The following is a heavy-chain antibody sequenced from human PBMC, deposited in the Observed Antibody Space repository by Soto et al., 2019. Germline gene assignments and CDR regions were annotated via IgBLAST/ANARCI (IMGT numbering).Heavy chain of an antibody. CDR1: GFSLSTSGVG. V-gene: IGHV2-5*02. Sequence: SGPTLVNPTETLTLTCTFSGFSLSTSGVGVGWIRQPPGKALGWLALIYWDDDKRYSPSLKSRLTITKDTSKNPVVLTMTNMDPVDTATYYCARLVPATADFDYWGQGTLVTVSS. CDR2: IYWDDDK. CDR3: ARLVPATADFDY. J-gene: IGHJ4*02. D-gene: IGHD2-2*01.